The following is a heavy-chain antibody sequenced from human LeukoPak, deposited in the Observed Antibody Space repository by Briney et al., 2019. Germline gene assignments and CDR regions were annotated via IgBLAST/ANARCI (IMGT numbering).Heavy chain of an antibody. CDR2: IFYCGST. J-gene: IGHJ4*02. V-gene: IGHV4-59*08. CDR1: GGPLSGYY. CDR3: ACRRYYGFWSGYVD. D-gene: IGHD3-3*01. Sequence: SETLSLLCAVYGGPLSGYYGRWIRAPPGEGGEGIGYIFYCGSTKYTPSLRRRVPISVDTSKRQFSLKLSSMTAADTAVYDCACRRYYGFWSGYVDWGQGTLVTVSS.